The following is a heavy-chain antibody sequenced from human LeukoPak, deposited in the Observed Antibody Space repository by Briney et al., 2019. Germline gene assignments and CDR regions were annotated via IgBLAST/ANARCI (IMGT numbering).Heavy chain of an antibody. CDR2: IYYSGST. CDR3: ARLYYYDSNAFDI. D-gene: IGHD3-22*01. Sequence: SETLSLTCTVSGGSISSYYWSWIRQPPGKGLEWIGYIYYSGSTNYNPSLKSRVTISADTSKNQFSLKLSSVTAADTAVYYCARLYYYDSNAFDIWGQGTMVTVSS. V-gene: IGHV4-59*08. CDR1: GGSISSYY. J-gene: IGHJ3*02.